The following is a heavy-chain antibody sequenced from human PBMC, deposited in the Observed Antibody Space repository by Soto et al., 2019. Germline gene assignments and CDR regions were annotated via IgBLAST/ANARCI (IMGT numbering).Heavy chain of an antibody. J-gene: IGHJ4*02. CDR1: GFTFSSYG. V-gene: IGHV3-30*18. CDR2: ISYDGSNK. CDR3: AKDSGIAVAGTLDY. Sequence: GGSLRLSCAASGFTFSSYGMHWVRQAPGKGLEWVAVISYDGSNKYYADSVKGRFTISRDNSNNTLYLQMNSLRAEDTAVYYCAKDSGIAVAGTLDYWGQGTLVTVSS. D-gene: IGHD6-19*01.